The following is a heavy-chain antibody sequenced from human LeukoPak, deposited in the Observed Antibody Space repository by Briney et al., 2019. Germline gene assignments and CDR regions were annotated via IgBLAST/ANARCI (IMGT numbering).Heavy chain of an antibody. CDR2: IRSKAYGGTT. V-gene: IGHV3-49*04. D-gene: IGHD4-11*01. CDR3: TRDRHPTTVTELDY. CDR1: GFTFGDYA. J-gene: IGHJ4*02. Sequence: GGSLRLSCTASGFTFGDYAMSWVRLAPGKGLEWVGFIRSKAYGGTTEYAASVKGRFTISRDDSKSIAYLQMNSLKTEDTAVYYCTRDRHPTTVTELDYWGQGTLVTVSS.